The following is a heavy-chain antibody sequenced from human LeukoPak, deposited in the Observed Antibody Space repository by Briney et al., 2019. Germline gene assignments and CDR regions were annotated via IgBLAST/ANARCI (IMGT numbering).Heavy chain of an antibody. Sequence: PSETLSLTCTVSGGSISSYYWSWIRQPPGKGLEWIGYIYYSGSTNYNPSLKSRVTISVDTSKNQFSLKLSSVTAADTAVYYCARGGIWFGEFSFDYWGQGTLVTVSS. J-gene: IGHJ4*02. V-gene: IGHV4-59*01. D-gene: IGHD3-10*01. CDR3: ARGGIWFGEFSFDY. CDR2: IYYSGST. CDR1: GGSISSYY.